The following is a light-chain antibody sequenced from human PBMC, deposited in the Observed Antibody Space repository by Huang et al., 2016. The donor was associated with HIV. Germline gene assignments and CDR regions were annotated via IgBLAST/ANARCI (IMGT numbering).Light chain of an antibody. CDR1: QSVSSN. V-gene: IGKV3-15*01. CDR3: QQYNNWPRT. CDR2: AAS. J-gene: IGKJ1*01. Sequence: IVMTQSPATLSVSPGERATRSCRASQSVSSNLAWYQQKPGQDPRALIYAASARATGIPARFSGSGSGTEFTLTISSLQSEDFAVYYCQQYNNWPRTFGQGTKVEIK.